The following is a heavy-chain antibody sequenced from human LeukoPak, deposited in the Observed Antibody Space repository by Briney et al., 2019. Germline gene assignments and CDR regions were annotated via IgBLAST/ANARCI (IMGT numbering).Heavy chain of an antibody. CDR2: MNPNSGNT. CDR3: AGVVDSSGPFDY. CDR1: GYTFTSYD. V-gene: IGHV1-8*01. J-gene: IGHJ4*02. D-gene: IGHD3-22*01. Sequence: GASVKVSCKASGYTFTSYDINWLRQASGQGLEWMGWMNPNSGNTGYARKFQGRFTMTWDTSITTAYMELSSLRSEDTAVYYCAGVVDSSGPFDYWGQGTLVTVSS.